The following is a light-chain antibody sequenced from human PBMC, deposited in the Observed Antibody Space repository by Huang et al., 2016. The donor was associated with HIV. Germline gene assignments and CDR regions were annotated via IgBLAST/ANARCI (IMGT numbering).Light chain of an antibody. Sequence: EIVLTQSPDTLSLSPGERATLSCRASQSVTRNYLAWYQQRPGQDPKLLIYGASTRATGIPDRFSGSGSGTDVTLTISRLEPEDCAVYYCQQFGSSPPYSFGQGTKLEIK. CDR1: QSVTRNY. CDR3: QQFGSSPPYS. J-gene: IGKJ2*03. CDR2: GAS. V-gene: IGKV3-20*01.